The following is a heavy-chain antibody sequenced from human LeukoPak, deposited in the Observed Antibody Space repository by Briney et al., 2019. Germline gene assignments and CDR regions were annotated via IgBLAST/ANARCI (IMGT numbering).Heavy chain of an antibody. CDR1: GFTFSSYS. D-gene: IGHD3-10*01. Sequence: GGSLRLPCAASGFTFSSYSMNWVRQAPGKGLEWVSSISSSSSYIYYADSVKGRFTISRDNAKNSLYLQMNSLRAEDTAVYYCARDSAMVRGVPTGMDVWGQGTTVTVSS. CDR2: ISSSSSYI. CDR3: ARDSAMVRGVPTGMDV. V-gene: IGHV3-21*01. J-gene: IGHJ6*02.